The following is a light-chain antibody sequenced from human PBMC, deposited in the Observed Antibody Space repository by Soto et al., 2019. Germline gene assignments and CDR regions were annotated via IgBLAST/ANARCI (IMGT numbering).Light chain of an antibody. V-gene: IGLV1-40*01. CDR3: QSYDSSLSAYYV. J-gene: IGLJ1*01. Sequence: QSVLTQPTSVSGAPGQTVTISCTGSSSNIGANYDVNWYQQLPGTAPKVLIYGNSNRPSGVPDRFSGSKSGTSASLAITGLQAEDEADYYCQSYDSSLSAYYVFGTGTKLTVL. CDR2: GNS. CDR1: SSNIGANYD.